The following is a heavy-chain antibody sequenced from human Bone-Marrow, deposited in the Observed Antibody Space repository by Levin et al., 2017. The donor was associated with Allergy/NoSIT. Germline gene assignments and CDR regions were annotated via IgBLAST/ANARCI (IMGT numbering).Heavy chain of an antibody. CDR2: IYPEDSDT. Sequence: RGESLKISCKGSGYSFKNYWIAWVRQKPGKGLEWMGLIYPEDSDTKYSPSFQGQVTTSADMSINTVYLQWSSLKASDIAMYYCARLRSIATAAGPYFYGMDVWGQGTTVIVSS. CDR3: ARLRSIATAAGPYFYGMDV. V-gene: IGHV5-51*01. CDR1: GYSFKNYW. D-gene: IGHD6-6*01. J-gene: IGHJ6*02.